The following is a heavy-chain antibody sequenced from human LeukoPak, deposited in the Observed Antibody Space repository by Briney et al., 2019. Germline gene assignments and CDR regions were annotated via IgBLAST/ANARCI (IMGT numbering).Heavy chain of an antibody. D-gene: IGHD5-18*01. J-gene: IGHJ6*02. CDR1: GFTFSNAC. Sequence: PGGSLRLSCAASGFTFSNACMSWVRQAPGKGLEWVGRIKSKTDGGTTDYAAPVKGRFTISRDDSKNTLYLQMNSLKTEDTAVYYCSSRGYSPDYYYYGMDVWGQGTTVTVSS. CDR3: SSRGYSPDYYYYGMDV. V-gene: IGHV3-15*01. CDR2: IKSKTDGGTT.